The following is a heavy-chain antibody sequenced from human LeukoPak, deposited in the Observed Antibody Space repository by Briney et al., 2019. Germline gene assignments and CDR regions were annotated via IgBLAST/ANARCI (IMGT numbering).Heavy chain of an antibody. J-gene: IGHJ4*02. CDR1: GFTFSSYS. CDR3: ARAWQDIVVVPAAIGY. V-gene: IGHV3-21*01. CDR2: ISSSSSYI. Sequence: GGALRLSCAGSGFTFSSYSMNWVRQAPGKGGEGVSAISSSSSYIYYADSVKGRFTISRDNAKNSLYLQMNSLRAEDTAVYYCARAWQDIVVVPAAIGYWGQGTLVTVSS. D-gene: IGHD2-2*01.